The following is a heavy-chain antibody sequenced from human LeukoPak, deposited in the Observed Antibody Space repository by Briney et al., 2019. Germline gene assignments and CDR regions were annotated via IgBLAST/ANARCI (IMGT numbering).Heavy chain of an antibody. CDR2: IYYSGST. Sequence: PSETLFLTCTVSGGSISSSSYYWGWIRQPPGKGLEWIGSIYYSGSTYYNPSLKSRVTISVDTSKNQFSLKLSSVTAADTAVYYCARHDLVGNDYWGQGTLVTVSS. J-gene: IGHJ4*02. CDR3: ARHDLVGNDY. CDR1: GGSISSSSYY. V-gene: IGHV4-39*01.